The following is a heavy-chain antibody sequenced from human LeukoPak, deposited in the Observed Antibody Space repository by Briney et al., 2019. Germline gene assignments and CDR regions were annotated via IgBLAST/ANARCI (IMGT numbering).Heavy chain of an antibody. J-gene: IGHJ4*02. V-gene: IGHV3-23*01. CDR2: TSGSGDIT. Sequence: GTSLRLSCVASGFTFRSHAMSGVRQAPGKGLEWVSSTSGSGDITAYADSVKGRFTISRANSTNTLYLQMTSLRAEDTAVYYCAKRSGSCSLISCSHLFDSWGQGTLVTVSS. CDR1: GFTFRSHA. CDR3: AKRSGSCSLISCSHLFDS. D-gene: IGHD2-2*01.